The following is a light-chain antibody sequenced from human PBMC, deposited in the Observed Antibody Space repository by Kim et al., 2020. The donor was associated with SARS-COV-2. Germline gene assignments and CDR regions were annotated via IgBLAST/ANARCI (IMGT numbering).Light chain of an antibody. CDR1: YCNVDLHF. V-gene: IGLV1-44*01. Sequence: VTISGPGSYCNVDLHFVNWYQQLPGTAPKVFIYNDNQRPSGVPDRFSGSRSGTSAFLAISGLQSEDEADYYCATWDVTLNGWVFGGGTQLTVL. J-gene: IGLJ3*02. CDR3: ATWDVTLNGWV. CDR2: NDN.